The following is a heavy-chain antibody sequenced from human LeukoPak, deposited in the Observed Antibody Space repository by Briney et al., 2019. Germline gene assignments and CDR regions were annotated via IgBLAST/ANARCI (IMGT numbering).Heavy chain of an antibody. V-gene: IGHV1-69*04. CDR1: GGTFSSYA. Sequence: ASVKVSCKASGGTFSSYAISWVRQAPGQGLEWMGRIIPILGIANYAQKFQGRVTITTDESTSTAYMELSSLRSEDTAVYYCASRPRRRGEDYWGQGTLVTVSS. CDR2: IIPILGIA. D-gene: IGHD3-16*01. J-gene: IGHJ4*02. CDR3: ASRPRRRGEDY.